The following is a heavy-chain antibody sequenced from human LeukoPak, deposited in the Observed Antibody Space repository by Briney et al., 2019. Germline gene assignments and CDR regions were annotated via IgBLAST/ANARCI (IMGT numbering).Heavy chain of an antibody. CDR2: ISAYNGNT. Sequence: ASVKVSCKSSGYTFTSYGISWVRQAPGQGLEWMGWISAYNGNTNYAQKLQGRLTMTTDTSASTAYMELRSLRSDDTAVYYCARDVKGIAAAGTGAFDIWGQGTMVTVSS. CDR3: ARDVKGIAAAGTGAFDI. V-gene: IGHV1-18*04. J-gene: IGHJ3*02. D-gene: IGHD6-13*01. CDR1: GYTFTSYG.